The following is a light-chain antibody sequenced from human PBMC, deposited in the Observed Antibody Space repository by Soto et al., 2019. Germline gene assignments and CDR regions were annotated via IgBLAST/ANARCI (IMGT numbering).Light chain of an antibody. Sequence: DIQMTQSPSSLSASVGDRVTITCRASQSISSYLNWYQQKPGKAPKLLIYAASSLQSGVPSRFSGSGSGTDFTLTISSLQPEDFATYYCQQSYSTQWTVVQGTKVEIK. CDR2: AAS. V-gene: IGKV1-39*01. J-gene: IGKJ1*01. CDR1: QSISSY. CDR3: QQSYSTQWT.